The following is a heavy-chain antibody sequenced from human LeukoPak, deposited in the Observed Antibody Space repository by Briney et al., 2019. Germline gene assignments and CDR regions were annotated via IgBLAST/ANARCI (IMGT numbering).Heavy chain of an antibody. Sequence: GGSLRLPCAVSGLTFSDYWMSWDRQAPGKGLEWVGRIKSKTDGGTTHYAAPVKDRFTISRDDSSDTLYLQMNSLKTDDTAVYYCVTGEVPSYWGQGALVTVSS. D-gene: IGHD2-2*01. V-gene: IGHV3-15*01. J-gene: IGHJ4*02. CDR1: GLTFSDYW. CDR2: IKSKTDGGTT. CDR3: VTGEVPSY.